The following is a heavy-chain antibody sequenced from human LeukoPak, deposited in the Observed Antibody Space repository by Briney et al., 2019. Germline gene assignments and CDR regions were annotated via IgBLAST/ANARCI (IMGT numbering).Heavy chain of an antibody. CDR2: IYRSGST. D-gene: IGHD2-2*01. Sequence: PGGSLRLSCAASGFTVSSNYMSWVRQAPGKGLEWVSVIYRSGSTYYADSVKGRFTISRDNSNNTLYLQMNSLRAEDTAVYYCARSLGFCSSSNCQEYLQHWGQDTPVTVSP. CDR1: GFTVSSNY. V-gene: IGHV3-53*01. CDR3: ARSLGFCSSSNCQEYLQH. J-gene: IGHJ1*01.